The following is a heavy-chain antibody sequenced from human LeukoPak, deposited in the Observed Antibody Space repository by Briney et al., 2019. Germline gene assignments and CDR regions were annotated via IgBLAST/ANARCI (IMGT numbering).Heavy chain of an antibody. D-gene: IGHD3-22*01. CDR3: ARDGLPYYDSSGPMGY. J-gene: IGHJ4*02. CDR1: GYTFTSYG. CDR2: ISAYNGNT. Sequence: ASVKVSCKASGYTFTSYGISWVRQAPGQGLEWMGWISAYNGNTNYAQKLQGRVTMTTDTSTSTAYMELRSLRSDDTAVYSCARDGLPYYDSSGPMGYWGQETLVTVSS. V-gene: IGHV1-18*01.